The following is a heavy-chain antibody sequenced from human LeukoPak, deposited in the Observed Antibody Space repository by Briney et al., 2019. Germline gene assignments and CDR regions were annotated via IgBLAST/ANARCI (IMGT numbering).Heavy chain of an antibody. CDR2: IKQDGSEK. V-gene: IGHV3-7*01. Sequence: GGSLRLSCAASGFTFSSYWMSWVRQAPGKGLEWVANIKQDGSEKYYVDSVKGRFTISRDNAKNSLYLQMNSLRAEDTAVYYCAKDQKRGYSYGYLFYYYYMDVWGKGTTVTISS. J-gene: IGHJ6*03. D-gene: IGHD5-18*01. CDR1: GFTFSSYW. CDR3: AKDQKRGYSYGYLFYYYYMDV.